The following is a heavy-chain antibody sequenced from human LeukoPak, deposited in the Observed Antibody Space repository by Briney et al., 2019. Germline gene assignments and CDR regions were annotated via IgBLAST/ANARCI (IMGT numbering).Heavy chain of an antibody. J-gene: IGHJ4*02. CDR3: AKDAQRGFDYSSSLDK. CDR1: GFTFSHYG. Sequence: PGRSLRLSCATSGFTFSHYGMHWVRQAPGKGLEWVAGIWSDGTNRYYGDPVKGRFTISRDNFQRTVYLQMDSLRAEDTAVYYRAKDAQRGFDYSSSLDKWGQGTLVTVSS. CDR2: IWSDGTNR. D-gene: IGHD4-11*01. V-gene: IGHV3-33*06.